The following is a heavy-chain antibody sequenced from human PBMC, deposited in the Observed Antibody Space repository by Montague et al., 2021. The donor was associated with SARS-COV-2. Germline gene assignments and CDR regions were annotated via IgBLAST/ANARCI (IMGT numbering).Heavy chain of an antibody. J-gene: IGHJ6*02. V-gene: IGHV4-59*08. CDR3: ARAGSGSYSFYYYYGMDV. CDR2: IYYSGST. D-gene: IGHD3-10*01. Sequence: SETLSLTCTVSGGSISSYYWSWIRQPPGKGLEWIGYIYYSGSTNYNPSLKSRVTISVDTSKNQSSLKLSSVTAADTAVYYCARAGSGSYSFYYYYGMDVWGHGTTVTVSS. CDR1: GGSISSYY.